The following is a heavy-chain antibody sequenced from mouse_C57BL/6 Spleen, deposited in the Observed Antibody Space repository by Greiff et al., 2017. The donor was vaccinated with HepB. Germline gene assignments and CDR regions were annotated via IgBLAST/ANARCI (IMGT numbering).Heavy chain of an antibody. Sequence: QVQLQQPGAELVKPGASVKLSCKASGYTFTSYWMQWVKQRPGQGLEWIGEIDPSDSYTNYNQKFKGKATLTVDTSSSTDYMQLSSLTSEDSAVYYCARWGDGYSFDYWGQGTTLTVSS. J-gene: IGHJ2*01. CDR1: GYTFTSYW. CDR2: IDPSDSYT. D-gene: IGHD2-3*01. V-gene: IGHV1-50*01. CDR3: ARWGDGYSFDY.